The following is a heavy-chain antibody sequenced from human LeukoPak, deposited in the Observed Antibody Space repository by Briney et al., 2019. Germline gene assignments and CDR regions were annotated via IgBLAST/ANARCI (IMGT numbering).Heavy chain of an antibody. J-gene: IGHJ4*02. CDR1: GGSFSGYY. CDR3: ARGRHGSGSYYIPSDGFDY. CDR2: INHSGST. Sequence: PSEALSLTCAVYGGSFSGYYWSWLRQPPGKGLEWIGEINHSGSTNYNPSLKSRVTISVDTSKNQFSLKLSSVTAADTAVYYCARGRHGSGSYYIPSDGFDYWGQGTLVTVSS. V-gene: IGHV4-34*09. D-gene: IGHD3-10*01.